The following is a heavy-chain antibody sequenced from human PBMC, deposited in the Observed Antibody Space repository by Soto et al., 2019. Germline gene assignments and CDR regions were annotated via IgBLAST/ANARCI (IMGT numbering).Heavy chain of an antibody. V-gene: IGHV3-13*01. CDR1: GFTFSSYD. CDR3: TRGADGFDY. Sequence: EVQLVESGGDLVQPGGSLRLSCAASGFTFSSYDFHWVRQATGKGLEWVSGIGTAVDTYYAGSVKGRFIMSRENAKNSLYLQMNSLRAGDTAVYYCTRGADGFDYWGQGTLVTVSS. D-gene: IGHD3-16*01. J-gene: IGHJ4*02. CDR2: IGTAVDT.